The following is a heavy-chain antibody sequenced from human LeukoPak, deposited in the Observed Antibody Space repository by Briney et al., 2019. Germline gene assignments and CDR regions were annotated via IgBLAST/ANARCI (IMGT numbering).Heavy chain of an antibody. CDR1: GFTFDDYA. Sequence: PGGSLRLSCAASGFTFDDYAMHWVRQAPGKGLEWVSLISWDGGSTYYADSVKGRFTISRDNSKNSLYLQMNSLTAEDTAVYYCAKKRPGDTLASFDYWGQGTLVTVSS. CDR2: ISWDGGST. J-gene: IGHJ4*02. CDR3: AKKRPGDTLASFDY. D-gene: IGHD2-2*02. V-gene: IGHV3-43D*03.